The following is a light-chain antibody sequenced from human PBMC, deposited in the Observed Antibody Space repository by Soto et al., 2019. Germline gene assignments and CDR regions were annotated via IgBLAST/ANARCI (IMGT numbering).Light chain of an antibody. Sequence: DIQMTQSPSTLSASVGDRVTITCRASQSISSWLAWYQQKPGKAPKLLIYDASSLESGVPSRFSGSGSGTEFTLTISSLQPDDFATYYCQQYNSYSRTFGQGTKLESK. CDR3: QQYNSYSRT. J-gene: IGKJ2*01. CDR1: QSISSW. V-gene: IGKV1-5*01. CDR2: DAS.